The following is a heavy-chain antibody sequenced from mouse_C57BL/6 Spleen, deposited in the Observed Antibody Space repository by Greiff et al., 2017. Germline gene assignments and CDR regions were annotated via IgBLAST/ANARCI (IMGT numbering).Heavy chain of an antibody. CDR3: AKYYYGSSYEAY. CDR2: INPSTGGT. V-gene: IGHV1-42*01. Sequence: VQLQQSGPELVKPGASVKISCKASGYSFTGYYMNWVKQSPEKSLEWIGEINPSTGGTTYNQKFKAKATLTVDKSSSTAYMQLKSLTSEDSAVYYCAKYYYGSSYEAYWGQGTLVTVSA. CDR1: GYSFTGYY. D-gene: IGHD1-1*01. J-gene: IGHJ3*01.